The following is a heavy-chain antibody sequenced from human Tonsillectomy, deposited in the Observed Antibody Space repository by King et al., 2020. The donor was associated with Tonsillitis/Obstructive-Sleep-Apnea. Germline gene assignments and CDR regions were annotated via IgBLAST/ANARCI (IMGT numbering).Heavy chain of an antibody. D-gene: IGHD3-3*01. J-gene: IGHJ2*01. V-gene: IGHV4-59*01. Sequence: QLQESGPGLVKPSETLSLTCTVSGGSISSYYWSWIRQPPGKGLEWIGYIYYSGSTNYNPSLKSRVTISVDTFKNQFSLKLSSVTAADTAVYYCARRSAYYDFWSGYYTGIWYFDLWGRGTLVTVSS. CDR1: GGSISSYY. CDR3: ARRSAYYDFWSGYYTGIWYFDL. CDR2: IYYSGST.